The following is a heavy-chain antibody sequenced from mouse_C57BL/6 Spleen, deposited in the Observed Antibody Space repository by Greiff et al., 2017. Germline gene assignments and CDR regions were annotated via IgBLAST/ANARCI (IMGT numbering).Heavy chain of an antibody. CDR3: ARSRNSSYCDY. CDR1: GYTFTSCW. J-gene: IGHJ2*01. Sequence: VQLQQPGAELVKPGASVKLSCTASGYTFTSCWMHWVKRRPGRGLEWSGRIDPNSGGTKYNEKFKSKATLTVDKPSSTAYMQLSSLTSEDSAVYYCARSRNSSYCDYWGQGTTLTVSS. CDR2: IDPNSGGT. D-gene: IGHD1-1*01. V-gene: IGHV1-72*01.